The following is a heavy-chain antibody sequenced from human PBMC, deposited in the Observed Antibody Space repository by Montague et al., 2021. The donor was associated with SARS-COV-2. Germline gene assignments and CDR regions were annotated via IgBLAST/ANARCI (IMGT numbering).Heavy chain of an antibody. Sequence: SVKVSCKASGYTLTSYDINWVRQATVQGLKWMGWMNPNSGNTGYXQRFQGRVTMTRNTSISTAYMELSSLRSEDTAVYYCARGRITMVRGVIIDNLFDIWGQGTPVSVSS. V-gene: IGHV1-8*01. J-gene: IGHJ4*02. CDR3: ARGRITMVRGVIIDNLFDI. CDR1: GYTLTSYD. D-gene: IGHD3-10*01. CDR2: MNPNSGNT.